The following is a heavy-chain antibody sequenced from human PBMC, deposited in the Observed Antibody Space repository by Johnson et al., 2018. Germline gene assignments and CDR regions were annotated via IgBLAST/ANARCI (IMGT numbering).Heavy chain of an antibody. V-gene: IGHV4-59*01. D-gene: IGHD2-2*01. Sequence: QVQLQESGPGLVKPSETLSLTCTVSGGSISSYYWSWIRQPPGKGLEWIGYIYYSGSTNYNPSLKSRVTISVDTSKVQFSLKLSSVTAADTAVYYCAGDRGDCSSTSCYDGMDVWGQGTTVTVSS. J-gene: IGHJ6*02. CDR1: GGSISSYY. CDR3: AGDRGDCSSTSCYDGMDV. CDR2: IYYSGST.